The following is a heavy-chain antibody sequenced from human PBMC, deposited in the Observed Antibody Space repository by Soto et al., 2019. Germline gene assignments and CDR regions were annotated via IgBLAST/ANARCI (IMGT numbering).Heavy chain of an antibody. CDR2: IYSGGST. CDR1: GFTVSSNY. D-gene: IGHD3-22*01. J-gene: IGHJ5*02. V-gene: IGHV3-66*01. CDR3: ARDPESSYYYDSSGHPRWFDP. Sequence: PGGSLRLSCAASGFTVSSNYMSWVRQAPGKGLEWVSVIYSGGSTYYADSVKGRFTISRDNSKNTLYLQMNSLRAEDTAVYYCARDPESSYYYDSSGHPRWFDPWGQGTLVTVSS.